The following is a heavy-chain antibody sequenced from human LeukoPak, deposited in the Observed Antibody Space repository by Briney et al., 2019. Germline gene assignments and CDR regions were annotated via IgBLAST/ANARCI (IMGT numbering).Heavy chain of an antibody. CDR2: ISNSGNTI. CDR1: GFTFSSYE. Sequence: GGSLRLSCAASGFTFSSYEMNWVRQAPGKGLEWVSYISNSGNTIFYADSVKGRFTISRDNGKNSLYLQMNSLRAEDTAVYYCARVFSNPTGNDYWGQGTLVTISS. CDR3: ARVFSNPTGNDY. V-gene: IGHV3-48*03. D-gene: IGHD1-1*01. J-gene: IGHJ4*02.